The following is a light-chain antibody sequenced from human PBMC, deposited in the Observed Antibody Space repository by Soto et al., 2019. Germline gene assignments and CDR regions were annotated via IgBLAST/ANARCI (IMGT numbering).Light chain of an antibody. V-gene: IGKV3-11*01. CDR1: QSANSY. J-gene: IGKJ4*01. CDR3: QQRMNWPLT. Sequence: EIVLTQSPATLPLSPGERATLSCRASQSANSYLAWYQQKPGQAPRLLIYDASNRATGIPARFSGSGSGTDFTLTISSLEPEDFAVCYCQQRMNWPLTFGGGTKVEIK. CDR2: DAS.